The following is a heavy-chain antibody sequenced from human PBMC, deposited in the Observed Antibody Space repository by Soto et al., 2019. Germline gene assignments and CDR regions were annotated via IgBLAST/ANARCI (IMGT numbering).Heavy chain of an antibody. J-gene: IGHJ4*02. CDR1: GCSISSYY. Sequence: SETPSLTCTVSGCSISSYYWSWIRQPPGKGLEWIGYIYYSGSTNYNPSLKSRVTISVDTSKNQFSLKLSSVTAADTAVYYCARHAAWGLSRKRQYYFDYWGQGTLVAVSS. CDR2: IYYSGST. CDR3: ARHAAWGLSRKRQYYFDY. D-gene: IGHD3-16*01. V-gene: IGHV4-59*08.